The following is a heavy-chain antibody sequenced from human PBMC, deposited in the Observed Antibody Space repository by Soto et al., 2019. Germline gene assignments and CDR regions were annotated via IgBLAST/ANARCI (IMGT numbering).Heavy chain of an antibody. CDR2: INAGNGNT. D-gene: IGHD3-22*01. CDR1: GYTFTNYG. CDR3: ARVKIGARTEYFYYYGMDV. V-gene: IGHV1-3*01. Sequence: GASVKVSCKASGYTFTNYGIQWVRQAPGQRLEWMGWINAGNGNTKYSQKLQGRVAITRDTSASTAYMELSSLRSEDTAVYYCARVKIGARTEYFYYYGMDVWGQGTTVTVSS. J-gene: IGHJ6*02.